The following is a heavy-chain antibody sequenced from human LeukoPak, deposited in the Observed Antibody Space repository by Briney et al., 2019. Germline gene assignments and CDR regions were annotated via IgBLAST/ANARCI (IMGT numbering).Heavy chain of an antibody. CDR3: ARAVGAAAGPNVGDNWFDP. D-gene: IGHD6-13*01. Sequence: GASVKVSCKASGYTFTSYYMHWVRQAPGQGLEWMGIINPSGGSTSYAQKFQGRVTMTRDMSTSTVYMELSSLRSEDTAVYYCARAVGAAAGPNVGDNWFDPWGQGTLVTVSS. CDR1: GYTFTSYY. V-gene: IGHV1-46*01. CDR2: INPSGGST. J-gene: IGHJ5*02.